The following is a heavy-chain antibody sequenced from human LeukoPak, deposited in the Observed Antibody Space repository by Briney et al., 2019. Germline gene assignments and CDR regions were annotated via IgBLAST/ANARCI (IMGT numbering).Heavy chain of an antibody. CDR2: IKKDGSEQ. Sequence: PGGSLRLSCAATGFSFAVYWMSWVRQAPGKGLEWVANIKKDGSEQYYVDSVKGRLTIVRDNAKKSLYLEMNSLRAEDTGVYYWGRDLVKNTMTAHPHYWGQGTLVTVSS. CDR3: GRDLVKNTMTAHPHY. J-gene: IGHJ4*02. CDR1: GFSFAVYW. V-gene: IGHV3-7*01. D-gene: IGHD2/OR15-2a*01.